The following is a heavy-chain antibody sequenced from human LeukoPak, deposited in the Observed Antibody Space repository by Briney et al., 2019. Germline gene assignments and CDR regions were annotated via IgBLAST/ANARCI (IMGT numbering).Heavy chain of an antibody. CDR1: GFTFSSYA. CDR3: AREQIYCSGGSCYSGLDY. D-gene: IGHD2-15*01. V-gene: IGHV3-23*01. J-gene: IGHJ4*02. CDR2: ISGSGGST. Sequence: GGSLRLSCAASGFTFSSYAMSWVRQAPGKGLEWVSGISGSGGSTYYADSVKGRFTIFRDNSKNTLYLQMNSLRAEDTAVYYCAREQIYCSGGSCYSGLDYWGQGTLVTVSS.